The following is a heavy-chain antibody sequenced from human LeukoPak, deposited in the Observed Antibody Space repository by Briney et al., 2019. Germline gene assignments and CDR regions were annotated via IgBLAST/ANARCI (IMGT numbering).Heavy chain of an antibody. CDR1: GFTFGGYA. J-gene: IGHJ4*02. V-gene: IGHV3-49*04. D-gene: IGHD4-17*01. CDR2: IRSQTYGGTT. CDR3: ARVYGDQYFDY. Sequence: PGGSLRLSCTASGFTFGGYAMSWVRQAPGKGLQWVRFIRSQTYGGTTDFAASVKGRFTISRDDSKSVAYLQMNTLKTEDTAVYYCARVYGDQYFDYWGQGTLVTVSS.